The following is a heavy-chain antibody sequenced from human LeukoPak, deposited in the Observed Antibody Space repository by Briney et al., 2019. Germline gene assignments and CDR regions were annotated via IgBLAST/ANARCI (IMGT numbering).Heavy chain of an antibody. CDR3: ATDLRELVDFDF. CDR2: FDPEDGET. V-gene: IGHV1-24*01. CDR1: GYPLTELS. J-gene: IGHJ4*02. D-gene: IGHD1-26*01. Sequence: ASVKVSCKVSGYPLTELSMHWVRQAPGKGLEWMGGFDPEDGETISAQKFQGRVTMTEDTSTDTTYMELSSLRSEDTAVYYCATDLRELVDFDFWGQGTQVTVFS.